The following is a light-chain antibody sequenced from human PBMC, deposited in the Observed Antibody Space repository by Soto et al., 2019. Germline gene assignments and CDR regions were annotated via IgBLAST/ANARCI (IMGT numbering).Light chain of an antibody. CDR1: QGISSY. J-gene: IGKJ3*01. CDR2: AAS. V-gene: IGKV1-8*01. Sequence: AIRMTQSPSSLSASTGDRVTITCRASQGISSYLAWYQQKPGKAPKLLIYAASTLQSGVPSRFNGSGSGTDFTLTISCLHSEDFATYYCQQYYSYPPTFGPGTKVDIK. CDR3: QQYYSYPPT.